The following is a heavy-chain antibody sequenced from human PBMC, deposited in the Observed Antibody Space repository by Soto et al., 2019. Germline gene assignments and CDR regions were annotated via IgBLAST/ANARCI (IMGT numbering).Heavy chain of an antibody. J-gene: IGHJ6*02. Sequence: QVQLVESGGGVAQPGRSLRLSCTVSGFTFSGHAMHWVRQAPGKGLEWVTQIWYDGSNKYYAESVKGRFTISRANSKNTLYLQMNSLRVEDTAVYYCARDGQGLAPYALDVWGQGTSVTVSS. CDR2: IWYDGSNK. D-gene: IGHD6-19*01. CDR3: ARDGQGLAPYALDV. V-gene: IGHV3-33*01. CDR1: GFTFSGHA.